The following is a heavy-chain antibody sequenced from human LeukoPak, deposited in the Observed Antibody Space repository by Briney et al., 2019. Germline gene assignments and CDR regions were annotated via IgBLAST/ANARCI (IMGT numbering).Heavy chain of an antibody. CDR3: AKGSSGSRPYYFDY. Sequence: GGSLRLSCAASGFTFGTYAMSWVRRAPGKILGWVSAITDTGGDTYSADSVKGRFIISRDNSKNTLYLQMNSLRAEDTAVYYCAKGSSGSRPYYFDYWGQGTLVTVSS. CDR1: GFTFGTYA. V-gene: IGHV3-23*01. D-gene: IGHD3-10*01. CDR2: ITDTGGDT. J-gene: IGHJ4*02.